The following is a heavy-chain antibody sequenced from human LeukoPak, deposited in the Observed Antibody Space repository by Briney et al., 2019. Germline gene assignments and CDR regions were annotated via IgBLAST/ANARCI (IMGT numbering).Heavy chain of an antibody. CDR1: GFTISNYW. V-gene: IGHV3-74*03. Sequence: PGGSLRLSCVGSGFTISNYWMHWVRQAPGTGLVWVSRIHPDGSITAYADSVKGRFTISRDNAKNTLYLQMNSLRAEDTAVYYCAPQQTYSPYNWFDPWGQGTLVTVSS. D-gene: IGHD5-12*01. J-gene: IGHJ5*02. CDR3: APQQTYSPYNWFDP. CDR2: IHPDGSIT.